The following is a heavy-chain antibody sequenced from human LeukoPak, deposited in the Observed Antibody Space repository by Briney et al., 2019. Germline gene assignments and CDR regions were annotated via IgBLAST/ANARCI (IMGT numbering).Heavy chain of an antibody. CDR2: IYPGDSDT. Sequence: GESLKISCKGSGYNFPSYWIAWVRQMPGKGLEWMGIIYPGDSDTRYSPSFQGQITISADRSISTAYLHWSSLKASDTAMYYCARPKSSSNWYYDAFDLWGQGTMVTASS. J-gene: IGHJ3*01. V-gene: IGHV5-51*01. D-gene: IGHD6-13*01. CDR1: GYNFPSYW. CDR3: ARPKSSSNWYYDAFDL.